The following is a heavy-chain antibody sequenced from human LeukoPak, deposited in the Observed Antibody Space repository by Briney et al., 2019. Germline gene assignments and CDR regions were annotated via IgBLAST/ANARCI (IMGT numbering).Heavy chain of an antibody. D-gene: IGHD3-22*01. CDR1: GGSISSYY. J-gene: IGHJ4*02. CDR3: ARHGGGYYDSSGSFDY. Sequence: SETLSLTCTVSGGSISSYYWSWIRQPPGKGLEWIGYIYTSGSTNYNPSLKSRVTISVDTSKNQFSLKLSSVTAADTAVYYCARHGGGYYDSSGSFDYWGQGTLVTVSS. CDR2: IYTSGST. V-gene: IGHV4-4*09.